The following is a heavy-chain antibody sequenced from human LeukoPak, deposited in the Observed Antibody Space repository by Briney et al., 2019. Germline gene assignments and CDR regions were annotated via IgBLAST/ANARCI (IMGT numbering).Heavy chain of an antibody. Sequence: GESLKISCKASGYTFTHQWIGLVRQKSGSGLEWMGIIYPRDSDTRYSPSFQGHVSISADTSINTAYLEWSRLEASDTAISYCARHSDVIGAIWGQGTLVTVSS. CDR3: ARHSDVIGAI. D-gene: IGHD3-10*01. J-gene: IGHJ4*02. V-gene: IGHV5-51*01. CDR1: GYTFTHQW. CDR2: IYPRDSDT.